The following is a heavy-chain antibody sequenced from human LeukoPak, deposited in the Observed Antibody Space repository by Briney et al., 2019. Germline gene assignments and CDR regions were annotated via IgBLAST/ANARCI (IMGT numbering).Heavy chain of an antibody. CDR3: ARDWAYGSGSFDY. J-gene: IGHJ4*02. V-gene: IGHV3-66*01. CDR2: IYSGGST. Sequence: GGSLGLSCAASGFAVSSNYMNWVRQPPGKGLEWVSVIYSGGSTYYADSVKGRFIISRDSSKNTLYLQMNSLRAEDTAVYYCARDWAYGSGSFDYWGQGTLVTVSS. CDR1: GFAVSSNY. D-gene: IGHD3-10*01.